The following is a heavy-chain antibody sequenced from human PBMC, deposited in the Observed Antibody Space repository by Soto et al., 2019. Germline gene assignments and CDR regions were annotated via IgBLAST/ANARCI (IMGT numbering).Heavy chain of an antibody. D-gene: IGHD4-17*01. J-gene: IGHJ4*02. V-gene: IGHV2-5*02. CDR1: GFSLSTSGG. Sequence: QITLKESGPTLVKPTQTLTLTCTFSGFSLSTSGGVGWIRQPPGKALEWLALIYWDDDKRYSPSLKSRLTITKDTSKSQVVLTMTNMDPVDTATYYCAHRNYGAYFDYWGQGTLVTVSS. CDR3: AHRNYGAYFDY. CDR2: IYWDDDK.